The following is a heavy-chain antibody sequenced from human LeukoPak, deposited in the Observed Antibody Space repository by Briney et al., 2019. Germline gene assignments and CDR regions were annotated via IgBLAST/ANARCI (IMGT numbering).Heavy chain of an antibody. J-gene: IGHJ4*02. D-gene: IGHD3-10*01. CDR3: VRDFASGSYYNLFDY. CDR1: GFTFNFFS. V-gene: IGHV3-30*04. CDR2: ISYDATNE. Sequence: GGSLRLSCAASGFTFNFFSMYWVRQSPGKGLEWVAVISYDATNEYYADSVKGRFTISRDDSKSTLYLQMNSLRAEDTAVYYCVRDFASGSYYNLFDYWGQGTLVPVSS.